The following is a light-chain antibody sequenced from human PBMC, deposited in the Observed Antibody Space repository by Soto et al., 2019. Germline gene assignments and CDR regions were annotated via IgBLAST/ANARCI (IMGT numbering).Light chain of an antibody. CDR1: QSVRSSY. Sequence: IVLTHAPDTLSLSPWESATLSCMSIQSVRSSYLAWYQQTPGQTPRLLIYAASSRATGIPDRFSGSGSGTEFTLTISSLQSEDFAVYYCHQYNKWPPITFGQGTRLEIK. CDR2: AAS. CDR3: HQYNKWPPIT. J-gene: IGKJ5*01. V-gene: IGKV3D-15*01.